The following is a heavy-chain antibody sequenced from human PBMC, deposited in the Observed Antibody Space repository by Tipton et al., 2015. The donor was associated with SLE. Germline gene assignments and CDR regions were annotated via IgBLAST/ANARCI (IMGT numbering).Heavy chain of an antibody. CDR1: GGSFSGYY. V-gene: IGHV4-34*01. J-gene: IGHJ4*02. CDR2: INHSGST. CDR3: ARRGFWSGYYIFDY. D-gene: IGHD3-3*01. Sequence: TLSLTCTVYGGSFSGYYWSWIRQPPGKGLEWIGEINHSGSTNYNPSLKSRVTISVDTSKNQFSLKLGSVTAADTAVYYCARRGFWSGYYIFDYWGQGTLVTVSS.